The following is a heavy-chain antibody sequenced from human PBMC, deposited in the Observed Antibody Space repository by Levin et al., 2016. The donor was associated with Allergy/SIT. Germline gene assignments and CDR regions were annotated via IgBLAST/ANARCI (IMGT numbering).Heavy chain of an antibody. Sequence: GESLKISCAASGFTVSANYMSWVRQAPGKGLEWVSAIGSSGGRTYYADSVKGRFTISRDNSKNTLYLQMNSLRAEDTAVYYCAKDPDDPIKDRSWGQGTLVTVSS. D-gene: IGHD2-15*01. V-gene: IGHV3-23*01. CDR3: AKDPDDPIKDRS. CDR2: IGSSGGRT. J-gene: IGHJ5*02. CDR1: GFTVSANY.